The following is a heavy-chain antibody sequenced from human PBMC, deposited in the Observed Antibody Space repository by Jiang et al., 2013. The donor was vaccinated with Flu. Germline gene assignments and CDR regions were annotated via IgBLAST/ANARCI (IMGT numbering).Heavy chain of an antibody. V-gene: IGHV4-59*01. D-gene: IGHD4-17*01. Sequence: SGSGLVKPSETLSLTCTVSGGSISSYYWSWIRQPPGKGLEWIGYIYYSGSTNYNPSLKSRVTISVDTSKNQFSLKLSSVTAADTAVYYCARAANDYGDYGDRYYYYGMDVWGKGTTVTVSS. CDR3: ARAANDYGDYGDRYYYYGMDV. J-gene: IGHJ6*04. CDR1: GGSISSYY. CDR2: IYYSGST.